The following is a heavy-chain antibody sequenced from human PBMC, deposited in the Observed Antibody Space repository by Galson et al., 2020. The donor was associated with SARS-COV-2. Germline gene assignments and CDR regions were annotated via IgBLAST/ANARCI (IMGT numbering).Heavy chain of an antibody. D-gene: IGHD2-2*01. CDR3: ARFLPLGDYYDL. CDR1: GFTDSSNY. CDR2: ISSGGST. V-gene: IGHV3-53*01. Sequence: QLGESLKLSCAASGFTDSSNYMSWVRQAPGKGLEWVSIISSGGSTYYADSVQGRFTISRHNSKNTLYLQMNSLRAEDTAVYYCARFLPLGDYYDLWGQGTLVTVSS. J-gene: IGHJ4*02.